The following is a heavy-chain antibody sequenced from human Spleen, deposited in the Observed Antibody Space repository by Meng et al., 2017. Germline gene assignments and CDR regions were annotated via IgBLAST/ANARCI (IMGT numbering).Heavy chain of an antibody. CDR1: GFTFSSYA. CDR3: SGHIYY. Sequence: GESLKISCAASGFTFSSYAMSWVRQAPGKGLEWVSAISGSGGSTYYADSVKGRFTISRDNSKNTLYLQMNSLKSEDTAVYYCSGHIYYWGQGTLVTVSS. D-gene: IGHD5-12*01. V-gene: IGHV3-23*01. CDR2: ISGSGGST. J-gene: IGHJ4*02.